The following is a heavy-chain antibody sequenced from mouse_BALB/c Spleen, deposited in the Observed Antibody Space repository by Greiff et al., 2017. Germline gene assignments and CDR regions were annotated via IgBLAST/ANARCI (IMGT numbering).Heavy chain of an antibody. Sequence: DVHLVESGGGLVKPGGSLKLSCAASGFAFSSYDMSWVRQTPEKRLEWVAYISSGGGSTYYPDTVKGRFTISRDNAKNTLYLQMSSLKSEDTAMYYCARRQLGLRGVWFAYWGQGTLVTVSA. D-gene: IGHD3-2*01. CDR3: ARRQLGLRGVWFAY. J-gene: IGHJ3*01. V-gene: IGHV5-12-1*01. CDR1: GFAFSSYD. CDR2: ISSGGGST.